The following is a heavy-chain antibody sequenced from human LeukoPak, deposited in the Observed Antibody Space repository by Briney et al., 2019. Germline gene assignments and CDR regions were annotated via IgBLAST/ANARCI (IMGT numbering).Heavy chain of an antibody. CDR3: ARDLGGWIAAAGHFDY. CDR1: GFTFSSYS. V-gene: IGHV3-21*01. J-gene: IGHJ4*02. Sequence: GGSLRLSCAASGFTFSSYSMNWVRQAPGKGLEWVSSISSSSSYIYYADSVKGRFTISRDNAKNSLYLQMNSLRAEDTAVYYCARDLGGWIAAAGHFDYWGQGTLVTVSS. D-gene: IGHD6-13*01. CDR2: ISSSSSYI.